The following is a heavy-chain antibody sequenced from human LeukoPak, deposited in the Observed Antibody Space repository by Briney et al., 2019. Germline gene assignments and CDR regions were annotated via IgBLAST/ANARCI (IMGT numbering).Heavy chain of an antibody. CDR1: GGSISSGDYY. V-gene: IGHV4-30-4*01. D-gene: IGHD6-13*01. CDR3: ARVRPSGMAAAGTFQH. CDR2: IYYSGST. J-gene: IGHJ1*01. Sequence: SQTLSLTCTVSGGSISSGDYYWSWIRQPPGKGLEWIGYIYYSGSTYYNPSLKSRVTISVDTSKNQFSLKLSSVTAADTAVYYCARVRPSGMAAAGTFQHWGQGTLVTVSS.